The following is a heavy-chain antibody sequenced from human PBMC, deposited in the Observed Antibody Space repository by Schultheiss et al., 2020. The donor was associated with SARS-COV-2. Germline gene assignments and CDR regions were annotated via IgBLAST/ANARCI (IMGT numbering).Heavy chain of an antibody. J-gene: IGHJ5*02. CDR3: ARHIPSPRYSGWELLGYNWFDP. CDR2: IYYSGST. CDR1: GGSISSYY. Sequence: SETLSLTCTVPGGSISSYYWSWIRQPPGKGLEWIGYIYYSGSTNYNPSLKSRVTISVDTSKNQFSLKLTSLTAADTAVYYCARHIPSPRYSGWELLGYNWFDPWGQGTLVTVSS. V-gene: IGHV4-59*08. D-gene: IGHD1-26*01.